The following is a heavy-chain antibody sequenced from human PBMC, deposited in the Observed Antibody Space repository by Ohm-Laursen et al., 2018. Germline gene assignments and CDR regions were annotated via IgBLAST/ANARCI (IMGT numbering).Heavy chain of an antibody. CDR1: GFTFSSYS. Sequence: SLRLSCTASGFTFSSYSMNWVRQAPGKGLEWVSYISSSGSTIYYADSVKGRFTISRDNAKNSLYLQMNSLRAEDTAVYYCARVGVVSPTVREGYGMDVWGQGTTVTVSS. D-gene: IGHD4-17*01. V-gene: IGHV3-48*04. J-gene: IGHJ6*02. CDR3: ARVGVVSPTVREGYGMDV. CDR2: ISSSGSTI.